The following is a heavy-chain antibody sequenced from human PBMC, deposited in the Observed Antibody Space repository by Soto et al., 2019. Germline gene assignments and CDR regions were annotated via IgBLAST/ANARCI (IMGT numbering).Heavy chain of an antibody. Sequence: QVQLVQSGAEVKKPWASVKVSCKASGYTFTSYDINLVRQATGQGLEWMGWMNPNSGNTGYAQKFQGRVTMTRNTSISTAYLELSSLRSEDTAVYYCARGSVVDIPDFDYWGQGTLVTVSS. V-gene: IGHV1-8*01. CDR1: GYTFTSYD. J-gene: IGHJ4*02. D-gene: IGHD5-12*01. CDR3: ARGSVVDIPDFDY. CDR2: MNPNSGNT.